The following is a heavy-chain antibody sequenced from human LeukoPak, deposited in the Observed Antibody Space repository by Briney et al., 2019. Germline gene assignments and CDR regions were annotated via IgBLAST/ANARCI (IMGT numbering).Heavy chain of an antibody. CDR3: AKDYDYYGSGSYGYYFDY. J-gene: IGHJ4*02. V-gene: IGHV3-30*02. CDR1: GFTFSSYG. D-gene: IGHD3-10*01. Sequence: GGSLRLSCAASGFTFSSYGMHWVRQAPGKGLEWVAFIRYDGSNKYYADPVKGRFTISRDNSKNTLYLQMNSLRAEDTAVYYCAKDYDYYGSGSYGYYFDYWGQGTLVTVSS. CDR2: IRYDGSNK.